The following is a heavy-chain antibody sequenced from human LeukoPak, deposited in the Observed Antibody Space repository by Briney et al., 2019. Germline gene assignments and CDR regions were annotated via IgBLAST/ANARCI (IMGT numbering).Heavy chain of an antibody. CDR1: GYTFAAHH. CDR3: SGRYGPGPV. V-gene: IGHV1-2*02. J-gene: IGHJ4*02. CDR2: ILPDGRDT. Sequence: PRASVKVSCKASGYTFAAHHIHWVRQAPGQGLEWMGWILPDGRDTKYSQKFQDRMTLTTDTSTNTAYMELNRLIPDDTAVYYCSGRYGPGPVWGQGNLISASP. D-gene: IGHD3-10*01.